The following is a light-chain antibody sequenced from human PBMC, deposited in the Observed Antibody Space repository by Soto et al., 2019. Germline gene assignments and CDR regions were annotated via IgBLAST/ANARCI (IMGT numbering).Light chain of an antibody. CDR1: SSYAGGYNY. J-gene: IGLJ1*01. CDR3: SSYTSRSSSTYV. CDR2: DVS. Sequence: QSALTQPASVSGSPGQSITISCTGTSSYAGGYNYVSWYQQHPGKAPKLMIYDVSNRPSGVSNRFSGSKSANTASLTTSGLQAEDEANYYCSSYTSRSSSTYVFGTRTNLTVL. V-gene: IGLV2-14*01.